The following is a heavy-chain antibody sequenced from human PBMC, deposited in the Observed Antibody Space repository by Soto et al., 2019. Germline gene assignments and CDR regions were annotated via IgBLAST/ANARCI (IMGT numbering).Heavy chain of an antibody. CDR3: ARGHYDFWSGKTYYYYGMDV. Sequence: SVKVSCKASGGTFSSYAISWVRQAPGQGLEWMGGIIPIFGTANYALKFQGRVTITADESTSTAYMELSSLRSEDTAVYYCARGHYDFWSGKTYYYYGMDVWGQGTTVTVSS. J-gene: IGHJ6*02. CDR1: GGTFSSYA. D-gene: IGHD3-3*01. V-gene: IGHV1-69*13. CDR2: IIPIFGTA.